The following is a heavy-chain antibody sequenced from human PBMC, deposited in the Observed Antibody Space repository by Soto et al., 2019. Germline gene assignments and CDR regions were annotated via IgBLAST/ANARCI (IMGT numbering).Heavy chain of an antibody. J-gene: IGHJ4*02. CDR2: IIPIFGTA. D-gene: IGHD6-19*01. V-gene: IGHV1-69*01. CDR1: GGTFSSYA. Sequence: ASVNVACKAPGGTFSSYAISWVRQAPGQGLEWMGGIIPIFGTANYAQKFQGRVTITADESTSTAYMELSSLRSEDTAVYYCARAAYSSGGGFDYWGQGTLVTVSS. CDR3: ARAAYSSGGGFDY.